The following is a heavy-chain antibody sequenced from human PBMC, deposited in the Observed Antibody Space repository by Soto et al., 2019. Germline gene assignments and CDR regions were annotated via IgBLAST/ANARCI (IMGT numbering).Heavy chain of an antibody. CDR2: ITYEGSHQ. J-gene: IGHJ3*01. CDR1: GFTFSLYG. CDR3: AKDVTAARDNDYNTGLAV. V-gene: IGHV3-30*18. Sequence: QVQLVESGGGVVQPGKSVRLSCAASGFTFSLYGIHWVRQAPGKGLEWVAFITYEGSHQDYVDSVKGRFTLSRDNSKNLVYLQMNSLRHEDTADYYCAKDVTAARDNDYNTGLAVWGHGTAVTVSS. D-gene: IGHD6-6*01.